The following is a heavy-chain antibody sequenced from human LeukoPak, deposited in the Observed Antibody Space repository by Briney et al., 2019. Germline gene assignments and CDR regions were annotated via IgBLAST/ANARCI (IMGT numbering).Heavy chain of an antibody. V-gene: IGHV3-48*04. CDR2: ISSSSSTI. CDR3: ARDPGEPPHY. J-gene: IGHJ4*02. D-gene: IGHD3-10*01. CDR1: GFTFSNYA. Sequence: GGSLRLSCAASGFTFSNYAMNWVRQAPGKGLEWVSYISSSSSTIYYADSVKGRFTISRDNAKNSLYLQMNSLRAEDTAVYYCARDPGEPPHYWGQGTLVTVSS.